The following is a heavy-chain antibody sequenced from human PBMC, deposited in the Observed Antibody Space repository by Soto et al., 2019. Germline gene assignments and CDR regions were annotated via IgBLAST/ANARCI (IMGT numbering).Heavy chain of an antibody. Sequence: ASVKVSCKASGYTFTGYYMHWVRQAPGQGLEWMGWINPNSGGTNYAQKFQGRVTMTRDTSISTAYMELSRLRSDDTAVYYCAREVVARRYCSSTSCYHYGMDVWGQGTTVTV. D-gene: IGHD2-2*01. CDR1: GYTFTGYY. CDR2: INPNSGGT. CDR3: AREVVARRYCSSTSCYHYGMDV. V-gene: IGHV1-2*02. J-gene: IGHJ6*02.